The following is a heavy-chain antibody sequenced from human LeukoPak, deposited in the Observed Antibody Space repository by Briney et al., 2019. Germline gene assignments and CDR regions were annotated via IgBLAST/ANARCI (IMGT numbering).Heavy chain of an antibody. Sequence: SQTLSLTCAVSGGSISSGGYSWSWIRQPPGKGLEWIGYIYHSGSTYYNPSLKSRVTISVDRSKNQFSLKLSSVTAGDTAVYYCARVSRGATLDYWGQGTLVTVSS. D-gene: IGHD1-26*01. CDR3: ARVSRGATLDY. V-gene: IGHV4-30-2*01. CDR1: GGSISSGGYS. CDR2: IYHSGST. J-gene: IGHJ4*02.